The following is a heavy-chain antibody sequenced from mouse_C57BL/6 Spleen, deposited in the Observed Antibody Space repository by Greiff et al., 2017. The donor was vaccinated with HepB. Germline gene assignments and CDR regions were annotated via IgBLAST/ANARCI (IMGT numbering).Heavy chain of an antibody. D-gene: IGHD4-1*01. Sequence: VQLQQSGPELVKPGASVKIPCKASGYTFTDYNMDWVKQSHGKSLEWIGDINPNNGGTIYNQKFKGKATLTVDKSSSTAYMELRSLTSEDTAVYYCARAFGGDWDEINVWFAYWGQGTLVTVSA. CDR1: GYTFTDYN. CDR2: INPNNGGT. V-gene: IGHV1-18*01. CDR3: ARAFGGDWDEINVWFAY. J-gene: IGHJ3*01.